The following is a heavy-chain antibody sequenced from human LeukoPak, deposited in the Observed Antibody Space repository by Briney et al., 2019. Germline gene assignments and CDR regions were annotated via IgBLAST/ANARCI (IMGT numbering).Heavy chain of an antibody. CDR1: GYTFTSYD. Sequence: GASVKVSCKASGYTFTSYDINWVRQAPGQGLEWMGWINPNSGGTNYAQKFQGRVTMTRDTSISTAYMELSRLLSGDTAVYYCARGKTMVYCGGDCYRFDNWGQGTLVTVSS. D-gene: IGHD2-21*02. J-gene: IGHJ4*02. V-gene: IGHV1-2*02. CDR3: ARGKTMVYCGGDCYRFDN. CDR2: INPNSGGT.